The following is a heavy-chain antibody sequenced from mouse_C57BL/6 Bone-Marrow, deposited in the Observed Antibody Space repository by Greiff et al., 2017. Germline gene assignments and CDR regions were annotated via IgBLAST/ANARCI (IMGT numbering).Heavy chain of an antibody. V-gene: IGHV14-4*01. CDR1: GFNIKDDY. J-gene: IGHJ4*01. CDR2: IDPENGDT. Sequence: EVLLQQSGAELVRPGASVKLSCTASGFNIKDDYMHWVKQRSEQGLEWIGWIDPENGDTEYASKFQGKATITADTSSNTAYLQLSSLTSEDTAVYYCTTGYGSYYYAMDYWGQGTSVTVAS. D-gene: IGHD1-1*01. CDR3: TTGYGSYYYAMDY.